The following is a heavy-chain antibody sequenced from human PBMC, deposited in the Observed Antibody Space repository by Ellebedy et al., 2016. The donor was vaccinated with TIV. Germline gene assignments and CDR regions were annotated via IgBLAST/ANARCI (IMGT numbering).Heavy chain of an antibody. V-gene: IGHV3-11*06. J-gene: IGHJ4*02. Sequence: GESLKISXAASGFTFSDYYMSWIRQAPGKGLEWVSYISSSSSYTNYADSVKGRFTISRDNAKNSLYLQMNSLRAGDTAVYYCALDYYDSSGGNWGQGTLVTVSS. CDR3: ALDYYDSSGGN. D-gene: IGHD3-22*01. CDR1: GFTFSDYY. CDR2: ISSSSSYT.